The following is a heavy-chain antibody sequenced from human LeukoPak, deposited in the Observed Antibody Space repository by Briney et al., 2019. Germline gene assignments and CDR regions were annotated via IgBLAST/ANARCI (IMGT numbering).Heavy chain of an antibody. D-gene: IGHD3-3*01. Sequence: SETLSLTCTVSGGSISSSSYYWGWIRQPPGKGLEWIGSIYYSGSTYYNPSLKSRVTISVDTSKNQFSLKLSSVTAADTAVYYCARDLGDGFWSGYFDYWGQGTLVTVSS. CDR2: IYYSGST. CDR1: GGSISSSSYY. J-gene: IGHJ4*02. V-gene: IGHV4-39*07. CDR3: ARDLGDGFWSGYFDY.